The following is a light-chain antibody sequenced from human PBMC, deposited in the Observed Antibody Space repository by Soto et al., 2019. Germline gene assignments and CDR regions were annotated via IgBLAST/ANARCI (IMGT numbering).Light chain of an antibody. CDR1: ENVFNF. CDR2: DAS. V-gene: IGKV3-11*01. CDR3: QQRTKWPPIFT. J-gene: IGKJ3*01. Sequence: EIVMTQFPATLSLSPGDRATLSCRASENVFNFMAWYQHKPGLAPRLLIYDASNRATGVPSRFSGSGSGTDFTLTISSLEPEDVAVYYCQQRTKWPPIFTFGPGPKVDIK.